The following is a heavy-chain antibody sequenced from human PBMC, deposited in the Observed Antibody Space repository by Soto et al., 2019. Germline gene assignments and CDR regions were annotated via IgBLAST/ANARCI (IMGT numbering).Heavy chain of an antibody. CDR3: ARQSSLAAVVD. V-gene: IGHV4-59*08. J-gene: IGHJ4*02. D-gene: IGHD6-13*01. CDR2: IYYTGST. Sequence: QVQLQESGPGLVKPSETLSLTCTVSGDSISGYSWSWIRQPPGKGLEWIGYIYYTGSTNYSPSLMSRVTISVDKSKNQFSRKLSSVTAADTAVYYCARQSSLAAVVDWGQGTLVTVSS. CDR1: GDSISGYS.